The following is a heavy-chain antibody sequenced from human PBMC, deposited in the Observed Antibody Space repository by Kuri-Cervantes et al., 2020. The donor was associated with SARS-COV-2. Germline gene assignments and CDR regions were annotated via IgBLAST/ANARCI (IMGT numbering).Heavy chain of an antibody. Sequence: GESLKISCAASGFTFSSYWMSWVRQAPGKGLEWVANIKQDGSEKYYVDSVKGRFTISRDNAKNSLYLQMNSLRAEDTAVYYCAKDHFGVHDFWGQGTLVTVSS. V-gene: IGHV3-7*05. D-gene: IGHD2-21*01. J-gene: IGHJ4*02. CDR2: IKQDGSEK. CDR1: GFTFSSYW. CDR3: AKDHFGVHDF.